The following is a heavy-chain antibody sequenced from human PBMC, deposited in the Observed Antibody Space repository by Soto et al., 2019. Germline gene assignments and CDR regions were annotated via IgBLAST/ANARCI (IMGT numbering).Heavy chain of an antibody. Sequence: PGGSLRLSCAASGFTVSSNYRSGVRQAPGKGLEWVSVIYSGGSTYYADSVKGRFTISRDNSKNTLYLQMNSLRAEDTTVYYCAREVVGNADSWGQGTLVPVSS. V-gene: IGHV3-53*01. CDR1: GFTVSSNY. J-gene: IGHJ4*02. D-gene: IGHD1-26*01. CDR3: AREVVGNADS. CDR2: IYSGGST.